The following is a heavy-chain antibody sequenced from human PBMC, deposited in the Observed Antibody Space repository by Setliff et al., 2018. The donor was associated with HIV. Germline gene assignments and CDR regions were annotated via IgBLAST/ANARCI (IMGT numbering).Heavy chain of an antibody. D-gene: IGHD3-10*01. CDR3: ARGLFYSSSYYAY. CDR2: INPTVNT. Sequence: SSETLSLTCAVSGGSLSGYYWTWIRQPPGKGLEWIGEINPTVNTNYNPSLKSRVIISVDTSQNEFSLKLNSVTAADTAVYFCARGLFYSSSYYAYWGQGALVPVSS. V-gene: IGHV4-34*01. CDR1: GGSLSGYY. J-gene: IGHJ4*03.